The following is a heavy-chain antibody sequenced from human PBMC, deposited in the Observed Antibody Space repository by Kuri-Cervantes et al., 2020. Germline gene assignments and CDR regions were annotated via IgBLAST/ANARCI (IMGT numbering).Heavy chain of an antibody. D-gene: IGHD3-9*01. V-gene: IGHV1-46*01. CDR3: ARDRGYDILTGYNYYYGMDV. CDR1: GYTFTSYY. CDR2: INPSGGST. J-gene: IGHJ6*02. Sequence: ASVKVSCKASGYTFTSYYMHWVRQAPGQGLEWMGIINPSGGSTSYAQKFQGRVTMTRDTSTSTVYMELSSLRSEDTAVYYCARDRGYDILTGYNYYYGMDVWGQGTTVTVSS.